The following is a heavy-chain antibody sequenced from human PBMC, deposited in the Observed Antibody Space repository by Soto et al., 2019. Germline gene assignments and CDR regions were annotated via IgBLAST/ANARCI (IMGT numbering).Heavy chain of an antibody. CDR1: GFTFSSYA. D-gene: IGHD2-21*02. J-gene: IGHJ4*02. Sequence: PGGSLRLSCAASGFTFSSYAMHWVRQAPGKGLEWVAVISYDGSNKYYADSVKGRFTISRDNSKNTLYLQMNSLRAEDTAVYYCARAGVTPDFFDYWGQGTLVTVSS. V-gene: IGHV3-30-3*01. CDR3: ARAGVTPDFFDY. CDR2: ISYDGSNK.